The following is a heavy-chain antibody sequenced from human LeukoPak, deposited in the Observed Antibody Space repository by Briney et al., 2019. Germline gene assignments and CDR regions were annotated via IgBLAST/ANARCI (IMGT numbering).Heavy chain of an antibody. D-gene: IGHD6-19*01. V-gene: IGHV3-49*03. Sequence: GGSLRLSCTASGFTFGDYAMNWFRQAPGKGLEWVGFIRSKAHGGTTEYAASVKGRFTISRDDSKSIAYLQMNSLQTEDTAVYYCARDAGYSSGWTKGDYWGQGTLVTVSS. J-gene: IGHJ4*02. CDR3: ARDAGYSSGWTKGDY. CDR1: GFTFGDYA. CDR2: IRSKAHGGTT.